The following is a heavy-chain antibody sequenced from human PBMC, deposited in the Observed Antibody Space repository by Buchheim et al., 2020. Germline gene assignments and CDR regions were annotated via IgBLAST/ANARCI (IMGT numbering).Heavy chain of an antibody. CDR2: ISGSGGST. Sequence: EVQLLESGGGLVQPGGSLRLSCAASGFTFSSYAMNWVRQAPGKGLEWVSDISGSGGSTYYADSVKGRFTISRDNSKNTLYLQINSLKAEDTAVYYCAKDRTGYGSSWYDYWGQGTL. D-gene: IGHD6-13*01. CDR3: AKDRTGYGSSWYDY. J-gene: IGHJ4*02. CDR1: GFTFSSYA. V-gene: IGHV3-23*01.